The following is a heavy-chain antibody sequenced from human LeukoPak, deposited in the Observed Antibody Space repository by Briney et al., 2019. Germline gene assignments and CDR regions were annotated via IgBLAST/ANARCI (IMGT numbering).Heavy chain of an antibody. J-gene: IGHJ4*02. CDR2: FDPEDGET. V-gene: IGHV1-24*01. Sequence: GASVKVSCKVSGYTLTELSMHWVRQAPGKGLEWMGGFDPEDGETIYAQKFQGRVTMTEDTSTDTAYMELSSLRSEDTAVYYCAIDSYYYGSGSYYNPVYWGQGTLVTVSS. D-gene: IGHD3-10*01. CDR1: GYTLTELS. CDR3: AIDSYYYGSGSYYNPVY.